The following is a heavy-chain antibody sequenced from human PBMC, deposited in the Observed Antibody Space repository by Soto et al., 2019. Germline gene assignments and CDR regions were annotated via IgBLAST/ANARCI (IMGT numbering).Heavy chain of an antibody. Sequence: EVQLLESGGGLVQPGGSLRLSCAASGFTFSSYAMSWVRQAPGKGLEWVSVISGSGGSTYYADSVKGRFTISRDNSKNALYLQMNSPRVEVTAVYHFAKDRISYFDYWAQGTLGTVSS. V-gene: IGHV3-23*01. J-gene: IGHJ4*02. CDR1: GFTFSSYA. CDR2: ISGSGGST. CDR3: AKDRISYFDY.